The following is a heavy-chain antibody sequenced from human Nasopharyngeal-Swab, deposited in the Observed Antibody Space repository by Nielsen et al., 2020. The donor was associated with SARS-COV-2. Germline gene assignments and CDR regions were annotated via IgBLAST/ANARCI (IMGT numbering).Heavy chain of an antibody. D-gene: IGHD5-24*01. CDR3: ARVEMATITTSYYYYYGMDV. Sequence: GESLKISCAASGFTFSSYSMNWVRQALGKGLEWVSSISSSSSYIYYADSVKGRFTISRDNAKNSLYLQMNSLRAEDTAVYYCARVEMATITTSYYYYYGMDVWGQGTTVTVSS. CDR2: ISSSSSYI. J-gene: IGHJ6*02. CDR1: GFTFSSYS. V-gene: IGHV3-21*01.